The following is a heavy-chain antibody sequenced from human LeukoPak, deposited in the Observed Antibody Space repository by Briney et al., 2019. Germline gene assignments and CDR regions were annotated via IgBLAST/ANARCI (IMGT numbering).Heavy chain of an antibody. CDR3: ARPQRYQLLYRWFDP. CDR2: INHSGST. CDR1: GGSFSGYY. V-gene: IGHV4-34*01. D-gene: IGHD2-2*01. Sequence: SETLSLTCAVYGGSFSGYYWSWIRQPPGKGLEWIGEINHSGSTNYNPSLKSRVTISVDTSKNQFSLNLSSVTAADTAVYYCARPQRYQLLYRWFDPWGQGTLVTVSS. J-gene: IGHJ5*02.